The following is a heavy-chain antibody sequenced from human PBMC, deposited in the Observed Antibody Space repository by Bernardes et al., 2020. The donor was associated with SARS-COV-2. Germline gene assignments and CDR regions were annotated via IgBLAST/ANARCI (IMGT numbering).Heavy chain of an antibody. CDR3: ARDRNYAFDY. D-gene: IGHD3-16*01. CDR2: IIFGTGTI. CDR1: GFTFSGYT. J-gene: IGHJ4*02. Sequence: GGSLRLSCVVSGFTFSGYTMNWVRQSPGKGLEWLSYIIFGTGTISYADSVKGRFTISGDNAKNSLFLQMNSLRAEDTAVYYFARDRNYAFDYWGQETLLTVSS. V-gene: IGHV3-48*04.